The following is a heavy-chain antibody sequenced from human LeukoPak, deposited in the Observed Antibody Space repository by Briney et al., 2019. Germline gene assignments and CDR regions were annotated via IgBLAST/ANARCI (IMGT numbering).Heavy chain of an antibody. CDR1: GGSISSSNYY. J-gene: IGHJ6*03. CDR2: IYYSGST. V-gene: IGHV4-39*07. D-gene: IGHD3-3*01. CDR3: ARVVPVRAVSTQFHYDFWSGYYSNYYYYMDV. Sequence: SETLSLTCTVSGGSISSSNYYWGWIRQPPGKGLEWIGTIYYSGSTYYNPSLKSRVTISIDTSKNQFSLKLSSVTAADTAVYYCARVVPVRAVSTQFHYDFWSGYYSNYYYYMDVWGKGTTVTVSS.